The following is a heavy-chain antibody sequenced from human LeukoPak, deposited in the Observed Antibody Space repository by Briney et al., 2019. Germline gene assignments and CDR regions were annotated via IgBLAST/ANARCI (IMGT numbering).Heavy chain of an antibody. CDR1: GYTFTGYH. CDR3: AKIEMATLFY. J-gene: IGHJ4*02. D-gene: IGHD5-24*01. CDR2: INPNSGAT. Sequence: ASVKVSCKTSGYTFTGYHIHWVRQAPEQGLEWMGWINPNSGATNYAQKFQGRVTMTRDTSIATGYMELRRLNSDDTAIYYCAKIEMATLFYWGQGTLVTVSS. V-gene: IGHV1-2*02.